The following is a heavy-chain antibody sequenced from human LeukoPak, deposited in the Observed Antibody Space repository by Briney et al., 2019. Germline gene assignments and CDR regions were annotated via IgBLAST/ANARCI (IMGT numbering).Heavy chain of an antibody. V-gene: IGHV1-2*04. Sequence: ASVKVSCKASGYTFTSYDINWVRQATGQGLEWMGWISPNSGGTNYAQKFQGWVTMTRDTSISTAYMELSRLRSDDTAVYYCARSRHYCSGGSCYPYYYYYGMDVWGQGTTVTVSS. CDR1: GYTFTSYD. CDR2: ISPNSGGT. D-gene: IGHD2-15*01. CDR3: ARSRHYCSGGSCYPYYYYYGMDV. J-gene: IGHJ6*02.